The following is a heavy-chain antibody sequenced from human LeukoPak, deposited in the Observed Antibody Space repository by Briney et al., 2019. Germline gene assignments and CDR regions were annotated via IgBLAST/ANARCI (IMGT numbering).Heavy chain of an antibody. CDR2: IGTAGDT. CDR3: ARVDFSSNWVPFDI. Sequence: GGSLRLSCAASGFTFSNYDMHWVRQGTGKGLEWVSAIGTAGDTSYLGSVKGRFTISRENAKNSLYLQMNSLRVGDTAVYYCARVDFSSNWVPFDIWGQGAWGTVS. D-gene: IGHD6-13*01. CDR1: GFTFSNYD. V-gene: IGHV3-13*01. J-gene: IGHJ3*02.